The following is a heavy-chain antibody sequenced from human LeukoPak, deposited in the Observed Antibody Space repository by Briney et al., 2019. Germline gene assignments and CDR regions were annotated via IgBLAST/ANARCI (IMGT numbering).Heavy chain of an antibody. CDR3: ARVGCTGGSCYRSRGAFDI. J-gene: IGHJ3*02. CDR2: VHTSGTT. Sequence: SETLSLTCTVSADSVFSGDYYWSWIRQPAGKRLEWIGRVHTSGTTNYNPSLKSRVTLSVDTSKNQFSLKLNSLTAADTAVYYCARVGCTGGSCYRSRGAFDIWGQGTMVTVSS. CDR1: ADSVFSGDYY. D-gene: IGHD2-15*01. V-gene: IGHV4-61*02.